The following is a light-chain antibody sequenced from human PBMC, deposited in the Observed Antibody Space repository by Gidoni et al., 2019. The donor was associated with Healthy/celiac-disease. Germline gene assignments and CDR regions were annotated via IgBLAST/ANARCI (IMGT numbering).Light chain of an antibody. Sequence: VLTQSPGTLTLSPGERATLSCRASQSVSSSYLAWYQQKPGQAPRLLIYGASSRATGIPDRFSSSGSGTDFTLTISRLEPEDFAVYYCQQYGSSQTFGQGTKVEIK. V-gene: IGKV3-20*01. CDR2: GAS. CDR1: QSVSSSY. CDR3: QQYGSSQT. J-gene: IGKJ1*01.